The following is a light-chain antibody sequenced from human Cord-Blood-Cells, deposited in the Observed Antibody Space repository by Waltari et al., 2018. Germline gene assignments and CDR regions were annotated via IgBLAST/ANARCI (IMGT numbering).Light chain of an antibody. CDR2: QDG. V-gene: IGLV3-1*01. Sequence: SYELTQPPSVSVSPGQTASITCSGDKLGDKYACWYQQKPGQSPVLVIYQDGKRPSGIPERFSTSNSGNPATLTISGTQAMDEADYYCQAWDSSTGVFGGGTKLTVL. CDR1: KLGDKY. CDR3: QAWDSSTGV. J-gene: IGLJ2*01.